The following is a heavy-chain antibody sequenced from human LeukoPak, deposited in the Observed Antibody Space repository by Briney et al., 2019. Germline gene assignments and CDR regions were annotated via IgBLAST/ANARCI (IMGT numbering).Heavy chain of an antibody. CDR3: ATRLSGWLRNYHYYGMDV. CDR2: ISGSGGST. CDR1: GFTFSSYA. V-gene: IGHV3-23*01. J-gene: IGHJ6*02. D-gene: IGHD6-19*01. Sequence: GGSLRLSCAASGFTFSSYAMSWVRQAPGKGLEWVSAISGSGGSTYYADSVKGRFTISRDNSKNTLYLQMNSLRAEDTAVYYCATRLSGWLRNYHYYGMDVWGQGTTVTVSS.